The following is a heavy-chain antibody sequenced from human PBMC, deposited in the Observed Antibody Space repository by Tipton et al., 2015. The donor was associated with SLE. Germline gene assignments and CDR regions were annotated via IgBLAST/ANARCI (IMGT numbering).Heavy chain of an antibody. CDR2: ISAYNGNT. J-gene: IGHJ4*02. D-gene: IGHD6-13*01. CDR3: ARDSGPVAAAGLGDY. CDR1: GGIFSSYA. V-gene: IGHV1-18*01. Sequence: QSGPEVKKPGSSVKVSCKASGGIFSSYAISWVRQAPGQGLEWMGWISAYNGNTNYAQKLQGRVTMTTDTSTSTAYMELRSLRSDDTAVYYCARDSGPVAAAGLGDYWGQGTLVTVSS.